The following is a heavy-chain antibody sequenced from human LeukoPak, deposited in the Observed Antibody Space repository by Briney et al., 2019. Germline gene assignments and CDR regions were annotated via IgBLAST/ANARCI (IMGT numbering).Heavy chain of an antibody. V-gene: IGHV5-10-1*01. D-gene: IGHD1-14*01. CDR3: ARRSAHLNHVDY. CDR1: GYSFTNYW. CDR2: IDPSDSYT. Sequence: GESLNISCKGSGYSFTNYWISWVRQMPGKGLEWVGRIDPSDSYTSYSPSFQGHVTISADKFISTAYLQWSSLKASDTAMYYCARRSAHLNHVDYWGQGTLVTVSS. J-gene: IGHJ4*02.